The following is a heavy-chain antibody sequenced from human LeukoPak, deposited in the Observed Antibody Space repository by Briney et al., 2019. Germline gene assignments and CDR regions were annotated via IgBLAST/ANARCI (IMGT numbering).Heavy chain of an antibody. V-gene: IGHV3-7*02. CDR3: ARGGELGSTVSHLDY. D-gene: IGHD3-16*01. Sequence: GGSLRLSCAASGLTFSGYWMNWVRQAPGKGLEWVANIKPDGSEKYYVDSVKGRFTISRDNAKNSLYLQMTSLRAEDTAVYYCARGGELGSTVSHLDYWGQGTLVTVSS. J-gene: IGHJ4*02. CDR2: IKPDGSEK. CDR1: GLTFSGYW.